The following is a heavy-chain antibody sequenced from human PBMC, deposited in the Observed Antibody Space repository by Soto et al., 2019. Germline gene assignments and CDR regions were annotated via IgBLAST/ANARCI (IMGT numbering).Heavy chain of an antibody. D-gene: IGHD6-6*01. J-gene: IGHJ6*02. V-gene: IGHV1-69*01. CDR1: GGTFSSYA. CDR2: IIPIFDSI. Sequence: VQLVQSGAEVKKPGSSVKVSCKASGGTFSSYAITWVRQAPGQGLEWMGGIIPIFDSINYAQKFQGRVTITADASTSTAYMELSSLRSEDTAVYYCARARVYYYHYGMDVWRQGTTVTVSS. CDR3: ARARVYYYHYGMDV.